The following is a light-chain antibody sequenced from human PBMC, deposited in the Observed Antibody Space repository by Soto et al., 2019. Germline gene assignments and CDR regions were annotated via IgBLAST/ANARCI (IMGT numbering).Light chain of an antibody. CDR2: DVS. J-gene: IGKJ1*01. CDR1: QSVSGN. Sequence: EIVMTQSPATLSVSPGERVTLSCRASQSVSGNLAWYQQRPGQALRLLIYDVSTRATGFPARFSGSGSGTEFTLPISSLQYEDFAVYYCQQYNDWPRTFGQGTKVEIK. CDR3: QQYNDWPRT. V-gene: IGKV3-15*01.